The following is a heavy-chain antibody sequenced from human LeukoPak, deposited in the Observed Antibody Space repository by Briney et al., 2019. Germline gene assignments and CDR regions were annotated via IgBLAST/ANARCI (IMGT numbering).Heavy chain of an antibody. Sequence: ASVKVSCKASGYTFTGYYMHWVRQAPGQGLEWMGWINPNSGGTNYAQKFQGRVTMTRHTSISTAYMGLSRLRSDDTAVYYCAREVVHCSGGSRLSDGYFQHWGQGTLVTVSS. V-gene: IGHV1-2*02. D-gene: IGHD2-15*01. CDR1: GYTFTGYY. CDR3: AREVVHCSGGSRLSDGYFQH. J-gene: IGHJ1*01. CDR2: INPNSGGT.